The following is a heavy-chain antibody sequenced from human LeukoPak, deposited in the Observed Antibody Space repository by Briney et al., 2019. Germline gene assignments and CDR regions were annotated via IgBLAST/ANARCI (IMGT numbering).Heavy chain of an antibody. J-gene: IGHJ4*02. Sequence: SETLSLTCTVSGGSISSGGYYWSWIRQHPGKGLEWIGYIYHSESVYYNPSLKSRVSISVDTSKNQFSLKVTSVTDADTAVYYCAGDRFGNNYFDSWGQGTLVTVST. D-gene: IGHD1/OR15-1a*01. CDR1: GGSISSGGYY. CDR3: AGDRFGNNYFDS. CDR2: IYHSESV. V-gene: IGHV4-31*03.